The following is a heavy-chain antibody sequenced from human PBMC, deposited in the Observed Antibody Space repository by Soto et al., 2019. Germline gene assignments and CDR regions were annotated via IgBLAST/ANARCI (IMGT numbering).Heavy chain of an antibody. Sequence: ASVKVSCKASGYTFTNYAMHWVRLAPGQRLEWMGWINAGTGNTKYSQNFQGRVTITRDTSASTAYMELSSLKSEDTAMYYCARGAIMYYFDYWGLGTLVTVAS. CDR2: INAGTGNT. V-gene: IGHV1-3*01. CDR3: ARGAIMYYFDY. CDR1: GYTFTNYA. D-gene: IGHD3-16*01. J-gene: IGHJ4*02.